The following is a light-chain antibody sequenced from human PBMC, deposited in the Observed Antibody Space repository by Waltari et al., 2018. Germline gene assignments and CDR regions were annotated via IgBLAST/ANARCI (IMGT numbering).Light chain of an antibody. J-gene: IGLJ2*01. V-gene: IGLV1-40*01. CDR2: DTT. CDR3: QSYDHTLSASV. Sequence: SVLTHPPSVSGAPGQRVTISCTGSPSNIGARFDVHWYQQLPGTAPKLLIYDTTNRPSGVPDRFSGSRSGTSASLAISGLQPEDEADYYCQSYDHTLSASVFGGGTKLTVL. CDR1: PSNIGARFD.